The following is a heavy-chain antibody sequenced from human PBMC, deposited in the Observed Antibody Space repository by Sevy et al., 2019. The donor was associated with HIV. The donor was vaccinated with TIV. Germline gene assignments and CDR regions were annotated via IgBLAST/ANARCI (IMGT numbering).Heavy chain of an antibody. CDR3: AGGGTIFGLVRHYFDY. V-gene: IGHV3-66*01. J-gene: IGHJ4*02. CDR1: GFSVNSNY. Sequence: GGSLRLSCAASGFSVNSNYMTWVRQAPGKGLDWVSIIYSDGSTKYADALKGRFTISIDNSKNTMYLQMNSLRVEDTAVYYCAGGGTIFGLVRHYFDYWGQGTMVTVSS. CDR2: IYSDGST. D-gene: IGHD3-3*01.